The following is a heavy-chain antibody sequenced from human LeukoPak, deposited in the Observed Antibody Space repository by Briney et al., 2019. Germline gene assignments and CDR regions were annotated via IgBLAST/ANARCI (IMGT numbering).Heavy chain of an antibody. D-gene: IGHD4-17*01. CDR1: GFTFSSYE. Sequence: GGSLRLSCAASGFTFSSYEMNWVRQAPGKGLEWVSYISSSGSTIYYADSVKGRFTISRDNAKNSLYLQMNSLRAEDTAVYYCARDYGDYRRYYYYGMDVWGKGTTVTVSS. CDR3: ARDYGDYRRYYYYGMDV. J-gene: IGHJ6*04. CDR2: ISSSGSTI. V-gene: IGHV3-48*03.